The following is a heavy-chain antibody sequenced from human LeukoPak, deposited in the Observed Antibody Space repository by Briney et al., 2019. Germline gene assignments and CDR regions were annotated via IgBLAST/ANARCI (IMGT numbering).Heavy chain of an antibody. J-gene: IGHJ4*02. CDR3: ARVGAVAGTPDY. D-gene: IGHD6-19*01. CDR2: IYTSGST. V-gene: IGHV4-61*02. Sequence: PSQTLSLTCTVSGGSISSGSYYWRWIRQPAGKGLEWIGRIYTSGSTNYNPSLKSRVTISVDTSKNQFSLKLSSVTAADTAVYYCARVGAVAGTPDYWGQGTLVTVFS. CDR1: GGSISSGSYY.